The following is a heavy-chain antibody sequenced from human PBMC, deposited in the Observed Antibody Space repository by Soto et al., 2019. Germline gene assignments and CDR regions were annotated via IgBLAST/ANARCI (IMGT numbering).Heavy chain of an antibody. CDR2: IYWDDDK. V-gene: IGHV2-5*02. CDR3: AHSVLRTVFGLVTTTAIYFDF. J-gene: IGHJ4*02. CDR1: GFSLTTSGVG. Sequence: QITLNESGPTQVKPRQTLTLTCTFSGFSLTTSGVGVGWIRQSPGKAPEWLALIYWDDDKRYSPSLKSRLTITKDTSKNQVVLTMADLDPADTANYYCAHSVLRTVFGLVTTTAIYFDFWGQGTPVAVSS. D-gene: IGHD3-3*01.